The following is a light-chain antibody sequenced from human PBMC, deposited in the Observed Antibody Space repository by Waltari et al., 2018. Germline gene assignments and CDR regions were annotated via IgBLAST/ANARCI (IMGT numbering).Light chain of an antibody. CDR1: SSDVGSYNL. CDR2: EVS. J-gene: IGLJ2*01. Sequence: QSALTQPASVSGSPGQSITISCTGTSSDVGSYNLVSWYQQHPGKAPKPMIYEVSKRPSGVSNRFSGSKSGNTASLTIYGLQAEDEADYYCCSYAGSSTVVFGGGTKLTVL. CDR3: CSYAGSSTVV. V-gene: IGLV2-23*02.